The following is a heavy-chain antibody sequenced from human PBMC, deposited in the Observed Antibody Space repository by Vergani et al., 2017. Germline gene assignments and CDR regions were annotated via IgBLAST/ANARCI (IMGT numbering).Heavy chain of an antibody. D-gene: IGHD3-22*01. Sequence: QVQLQQWGAGLLKPSETLSLTCAVYGGSFSGYYWSWIRQPPGKGLEWIGEINHSGSTNYNPSLKSRVTIPVETSKNQFALKLSSVTAADTAVYYCARGRGSYDSSGYXHDYWGQGTLVTVSS. CDR3: ARGRGSYDSSGYXHDY. V-gene: IGHV4-34*01. CDR1: GGSFSGYY. J-gene: IGHJ4*02. CDR2: INHSGST.